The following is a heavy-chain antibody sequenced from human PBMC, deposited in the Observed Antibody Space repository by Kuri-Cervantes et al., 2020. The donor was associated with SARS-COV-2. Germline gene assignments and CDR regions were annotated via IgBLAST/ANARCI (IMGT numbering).Heavy chain of an antibody. CDR3: ARARGEYDFWSGYYPSYYYYYGMDV. D-gene: IGHD3-3*01. V-gene: IGHV3-53*01. J-gene: IGHJ6*02. CDR2: IYSGGST. Sequence: GGSLRLSCAASGFTVSSNYMSWFRQAPGKGLEWVSVIYSGGSTYSADSVKGRFTISRDNSKNTLYLQMNSLRAEDTAVYYCARARGEYDFWSGYYPSYYYYYGMDVWGQGTTVTVSS. CDR1: GFTVSSNY.